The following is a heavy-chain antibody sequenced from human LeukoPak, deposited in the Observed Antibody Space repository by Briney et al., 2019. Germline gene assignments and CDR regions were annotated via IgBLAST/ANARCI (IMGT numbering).Heavy chain of an antibody. D-gene: IGHD3-22*01. V-gene: IGHV3-48*02. J-gene: IGHJ4*02. CDR1: GFTFNIYW. CDR2: ISSSSSRI. Sequence: GGSLRLSCAASGFTFNIYWIHWVRQAPGKGLEWVSYISSSSSRIYYADSVKGRFTISRDNAKNSLYLQMNSLRDEDTAVYYCVRELYFYDSSGYYYWGQGTLVTVSS. CDR3: VRELYFYDSSGYYY.